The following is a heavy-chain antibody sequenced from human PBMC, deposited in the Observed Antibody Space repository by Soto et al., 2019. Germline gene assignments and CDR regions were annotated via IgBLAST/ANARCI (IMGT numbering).Heavy chain of an antibody. V-gene: IGHV4-34*12. CDR2: IIHSEST. Sequence: SETLSLTCAVYGGSFSAYYWSWVRQPPGKGLEWIGEIIHSESTKYNPSLKSRVTISVDTSKNQFSLTLSAVTAADTAVYYCARQRPTDGRWEFANYYGMDVWGQGTPVTVSS. D-gene: IGHD1-26*01. CDR1: GGSFSAYY. CDR3: ARQRPTDGRWEFANYYGMDV. J-gene: IGHJ6*02.